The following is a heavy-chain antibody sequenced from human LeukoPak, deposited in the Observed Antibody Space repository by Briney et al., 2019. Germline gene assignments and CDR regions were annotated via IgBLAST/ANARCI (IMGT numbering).Heavy chain of an antibody. CDR3: ARDSNWNDFGW. V-gene: IGHV1-2*02. Sequence: VASVKVSCKASGYTFIGYYMHWVRQAPGQGLEWMGWINPNSGGTNYAQKFQGRVTMTRDTSISTAYMELSRLRSDDTAVYYCARDSNWNDFGWWGQGTLVTVSS. CDR1: GYTFIGYY. J-gene: IGHJ4*02. CDR2: INPNSGGT. D-gene: IGHD1-20*01.